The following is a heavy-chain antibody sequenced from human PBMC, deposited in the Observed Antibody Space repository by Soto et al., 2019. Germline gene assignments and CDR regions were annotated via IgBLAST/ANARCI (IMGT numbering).Heavy chain of an antibody. D-gene: IGHD1-26*01. CDR1: GFSLSNARMG. J-gene: IGHJ6*02. V-gene: IGHV2-26*01. CDR2: IFSNDEK. CDR3: ARWENRPGRGYYYYGMDV. Sequence: QVTLKESGPVLVKPTETLTLTCTVSGFSLSNARMGVSWIRQPPGKALEWLAHIFSNDEKSYSTSLKSRLTISKDTSKSQVVLTMTNMDPVDTATYYCARWENRPGRGYYYYGMDVWGQGTTVTVSS.